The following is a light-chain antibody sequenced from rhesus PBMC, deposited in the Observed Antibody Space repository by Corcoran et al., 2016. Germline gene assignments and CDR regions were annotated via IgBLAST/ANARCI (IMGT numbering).Light chain of an antibody. CDR1: ENLNNY. V-gene: IGKV1-74*01. Sequence: DIQMTQSPSSLSASVGDRVTITCRASENLNNYLNWYQQKTGKAPKLLIYKASTLKRGVPSRFSGSGSGTDYTFNISSLQSEDVATYFCQHNYGTPFTFGPGTKLDIK. CDR3: QHNYGTPFT. CDR2: KAS. J-gene: IGKJ3*01.